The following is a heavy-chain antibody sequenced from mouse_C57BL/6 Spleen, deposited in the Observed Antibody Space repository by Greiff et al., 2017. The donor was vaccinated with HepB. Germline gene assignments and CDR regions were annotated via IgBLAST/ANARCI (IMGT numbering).Heavy chain of an antibody. Sequence: EVKLVESGGGLVKPGGSLKLSCAASGFTFSSYTMSWVRQTPEKRLEWVATISGGGGNTYYPDSVKGRFTISRDNAKNTLYLQMSSLRSEDTALYYCARYGYYVNYYAMDYWGQGTSVTVSS. CDR3: ARYGYYVNYYAMDY. D-gene: IGHD2-3*01. CDR1: GFTFSSYT. J-gene: IGHJ4*01. V-gene: IGHV5-9*01. CDR2: ISGGGGNT.